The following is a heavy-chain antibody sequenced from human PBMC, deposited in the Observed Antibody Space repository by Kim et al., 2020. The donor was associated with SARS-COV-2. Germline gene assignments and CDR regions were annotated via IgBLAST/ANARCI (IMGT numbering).Heavy chain of an antibody. CDR3: AKDIGYGSLYGMDV. CDR2: ISWDGGST. CDR1: GFTFDDYT. D-gene: IGHD5-12*01. J-gene: IGHJ6*02. V-gene: IGHV3-43*01. Sequence: GGSLRLSCAASGFTFDDYTMHWVRQAPGKGLEWVSLISWDGGSTYYADSVKGRFTISRDNSKNSLYLQMNSLRTEDTALYYCAKDIGYGSLYGMDVWGQGTTVTVSS.